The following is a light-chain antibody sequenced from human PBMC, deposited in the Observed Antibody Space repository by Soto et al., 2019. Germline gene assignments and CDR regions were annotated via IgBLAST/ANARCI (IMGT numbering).Light chain of an antibody. J-gene: IGKJ5*01. Sequence: EIVLTQSPATVSLSPGERATLSCRASQSVSSYLAWYQQKPGQAPRLLIYDASNRATGIPARFSGSGSGTDFTLTIRSLEPEDFAVYYCQQRSNWPPITFGQGTRLEIK. V-gene: IGKV3-11*01. CDR1: QSVSSY. CDR3: QQRSNWPPIT. CDR2: DAS.